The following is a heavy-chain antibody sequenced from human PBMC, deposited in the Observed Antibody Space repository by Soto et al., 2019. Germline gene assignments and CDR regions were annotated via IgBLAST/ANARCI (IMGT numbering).Heavy chain of an antibody. CDR3: ARESEDLTSNFDY. J-gene: IGHJ4*02. CDR1: GFTFSRYT. CDR2: ISSTTNYI. Sequence: GGSLRLSCAASGFTFSRYTMNWVRQAPGKGLEWVSSISSTTNYIYYGDSMKGRFTISRDNAKNSLYLEMNSLRAEDTAVYYCARESEDLTSNFDYWGQGTLVTVSS. V-gene: IGHV3-21*06.